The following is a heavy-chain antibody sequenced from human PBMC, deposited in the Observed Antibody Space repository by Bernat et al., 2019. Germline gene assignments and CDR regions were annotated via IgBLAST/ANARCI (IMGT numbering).Heavy chain of an antibody. J-gene: IGHJ2*01. V-gene: IGHV3-23*01. CDR1: GFTFSSYA. CDR2: ISGSGGNT. CDR3: ATAMAGHWYFDL. Sequence: EVQLLESGGGLVQPGGSLRLSCAASGFTFSSYAMSWVRQAPGKGLEWVSAISGSGGNTYDADSVKRRFTISRDNSKNTLYLQLNSLRAEDTAVYYCATAMAGHWYFDLWGRGTLVTVSP. D-gene: IGHD6-19*01.